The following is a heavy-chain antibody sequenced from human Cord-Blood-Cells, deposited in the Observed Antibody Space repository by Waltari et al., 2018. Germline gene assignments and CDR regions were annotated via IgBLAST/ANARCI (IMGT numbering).Heavy chain of an antibody. CDR1: GGSISSSSYY. D-gene: IGHD7-27*01. J-gene: IGHJ4*02. Sequence: QLQLQESGPGLVKPSETLSLTCTVSGGSISSSSYYWGWIRQHPGKGLEWIGSIYYSGSTYYNPSLKSRVTISVDTSKNQFSLKLSSVTAADTAVYYCAREVTGAGGYYFDYWGQGTLVTVSS. CDR3: AREVTGAGGYYFDY. CDR2: IYYSGST. V-gene: IGHV4-39*01.